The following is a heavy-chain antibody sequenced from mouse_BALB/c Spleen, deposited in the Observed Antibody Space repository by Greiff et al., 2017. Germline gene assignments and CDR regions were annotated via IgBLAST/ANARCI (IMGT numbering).Heavy chain of an antibody. V-gene: IGHV3-6*02. CDR3: ARDLENYFDY. CDR2: ISYDGSN. CDR1: GYSITSGYY. Sequence: EVKVEESGPGLVKPSQSLSLTCSVTGYSITSGYYWNWIRQFPGNKLEWMGYISYDGSNNYNPSLKNRISITRDTSKNQFFLKLNSVTTEDTATYYCARDLENYFDYWGQGTTLTVSS. J-gene: IGHJ2*01.